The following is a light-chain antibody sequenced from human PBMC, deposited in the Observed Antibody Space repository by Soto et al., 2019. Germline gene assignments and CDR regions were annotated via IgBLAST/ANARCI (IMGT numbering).Light chain of an antibody. Sequence: KQSPATLSVTPRVIDTLSSRTIQSVSSTSLAWYHQRPSQAPRLLIHAASRRATGIPDRFSGSGSGTDFTLTISILAPEDFGVYFCQTFGASPLAPFGQRRRL. J-gene: IGKJ5*01. CDR3: QTFGASPLAP. CDR1: QSVSSTS. V-gene: IGKV3-20*01. CDR2: AAS.